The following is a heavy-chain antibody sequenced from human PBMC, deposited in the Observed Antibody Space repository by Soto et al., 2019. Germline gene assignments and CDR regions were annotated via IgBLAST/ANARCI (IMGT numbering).Heavy chain of an antibody. CDR1: GFTFTSYG. CDR2: ISYDGGLQ. CDR3: VSDRGYGHASVPYS. Sequence: QAHLVESGGGVVQPGRSLRLSCTASGFTFTSYGMHWVRQAPGTRLEWVAVISYDGGLQHYADSVKGRFTISRDNSKNMVLLQMNSLRAEDTAVYYCVSDRGYGHASVPYSWGQGTLVRVSS. V-gene: IGHV3-30*03. J-gene: IGHJ4*02. D-gene: IGHD5-18*01.